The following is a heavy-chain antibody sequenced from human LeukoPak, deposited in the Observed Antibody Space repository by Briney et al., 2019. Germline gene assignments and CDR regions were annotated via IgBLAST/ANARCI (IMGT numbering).Heavy chain of an antibody. CDR2: INHSGST. CDR1: GGSFSGYY. D-gene: IGHD3-10*01. CDR3: ASVRRGFGDLSKYYSYYYMDV. J-gene: IGHJ6*03. V-gene: IGHV4-34*01. Sequence: SETPSLTCAVYGGSFSGYYWSWIRQPPGKGLEWIGEINHSGSTNYNPSLKSRVTISVDTSKNQSSLKLSSVTAADTAVYYCASVRRGFGDLSKYYSYYYMDVWGKGTTVTISS.